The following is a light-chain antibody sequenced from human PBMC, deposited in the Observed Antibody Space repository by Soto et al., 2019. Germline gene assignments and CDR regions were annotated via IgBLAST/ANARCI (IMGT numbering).Light chain of an antibody. CDR3: QQYHNWSPRT. CDR2: GAX. V-gene: IGKV3D-15*01. CDR1: QRITTN. J-gene: IGKJ5*01. Sequence: ITQSPANLSLSPAETATLSCSAGQRITTNLAWYPQKLGQATRIXIXGAXTRATGIPARFIGSGSGTEFTLTLSNPKSEYFAVYYCQQYHNWSPRTFGQGTRLEIK.